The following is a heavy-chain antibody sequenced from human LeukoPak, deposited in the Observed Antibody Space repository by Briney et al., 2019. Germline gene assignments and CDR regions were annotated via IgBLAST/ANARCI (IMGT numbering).Heavy chain of an antibody. CDR2: IYYTGST. J-gene: IGHJ4*02. D-gene: IGHD1-26*01. V-gene: IGHV4-39*01. Sequence: SETLSPTCSVSGASISGGTYYWGWIRQLPGKGLEWIGSIYYTGSTYDNPSLKSRVTISVDTSKNQFSLKLSSVTAADTAVYYCARRGGSGRAFDYWGQGTLDTVSS. CDR1: GASISGGTYY. CDR3: ARRGGSGRAFDY.